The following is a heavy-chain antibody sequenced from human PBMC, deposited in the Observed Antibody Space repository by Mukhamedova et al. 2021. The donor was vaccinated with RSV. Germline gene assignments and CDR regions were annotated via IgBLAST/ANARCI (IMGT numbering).Heavy chain of an antibody. J-gene: IGHJ6*02. D-gene: IGHD4-17*01. CDR2: INSDGSST. CDR3: ARDKTTVTTFYYYYYGMDV. V-gene: IGHV3-74*01. Sequence: GKGLVWVSRINSDGSSTSYADSVKGRFTISRDNAKNTLYLQMNSLRAEDTAVYYCARDKTTVTTFYYYYYGMDVWGQGTKVTVSS.